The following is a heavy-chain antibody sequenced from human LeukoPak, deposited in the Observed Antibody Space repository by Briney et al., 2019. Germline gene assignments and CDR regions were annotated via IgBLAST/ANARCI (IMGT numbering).Heavy chain of an antibody. D-gene: IGHD1-26*01. CDR1: GFTFSSYG. Sequence: GGSLRLSCAASGFTFSSYGMHWVRQAPGKGLEWVAFIRYDGSNKYYADSVKGRFTISRDNSKNTLFLQMISLRAKDTAVYYCASSLGAVAEYYFDYWGQGTLVTVSS. J-gene: IGHJ4*02. V-gene: IGHV3-30*02. CDR2: IRYDGSNK. CDR3: ASSLGAVAEYYFDY.